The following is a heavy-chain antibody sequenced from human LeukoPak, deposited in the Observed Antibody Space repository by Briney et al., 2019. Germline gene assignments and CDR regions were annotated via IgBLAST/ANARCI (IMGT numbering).Heavy chain of an antibody. V-gene: IGHV3-21*01. CDR1: GFTFSSYS. Sequence: PGGSLRLSCAASGFTFSSYSMNWVRQAPGKGLEWVSSISSSSSYIYYADSVKGRFTIYRDNAKNSLYLQMNSLRAEDTAVYYCARATWDPNYYYYMDVWGKGTTVTISS. CDR2: ISSSSSYI. J-gene: IGHJ6*03. D-gene: IGHD1-26*01. CDR3: ARATWDPNYYYYMDV.